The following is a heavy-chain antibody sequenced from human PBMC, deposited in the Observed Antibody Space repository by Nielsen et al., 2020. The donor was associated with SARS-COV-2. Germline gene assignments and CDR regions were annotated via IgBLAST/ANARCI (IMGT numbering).Heavy chain of an antibody. CDR2: IWYDGVKK. Sequence: GESLKISCAASGFTFSNYGMHWVRQAPGKGLEWVAVIWYDGVKKYYADSVKGRFTISRDNSKNTLYLQMNSLRAEDTAVYYCAKEVAGTQDYGAWDYWGQGTLVTVSS. V-gene: IGHV3-30*02. CDR3: AKEVAGTQDYGAWDY. CDR1: GFTFSNYG. J-gene: IGHJ4*02. D-gene: IGHD6-19*01.